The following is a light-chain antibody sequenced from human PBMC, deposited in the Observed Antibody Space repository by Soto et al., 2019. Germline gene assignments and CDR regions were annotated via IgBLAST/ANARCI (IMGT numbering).Light chain of an antibody. CDR2: EES. Sequence: DIQMTQSPSTLSASVGDRVTITCRASQSISSWLAWYQQKPGKAPKLLIYEESTLQSRVPSRFSGSESGTEFTLTISSLQPDDYPTSNYQPYSSYSHVTFGPGTTVDIK. CDR3: QPYSSYSHVT. J-gene: IGKJ3*01. V-gene: IGKV1-5*03. CDR1: QSISSW.